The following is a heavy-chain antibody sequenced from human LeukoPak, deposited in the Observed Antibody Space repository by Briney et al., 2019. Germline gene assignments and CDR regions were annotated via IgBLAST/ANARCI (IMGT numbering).Heavy chain of an antibody. D-gene: IGHD5-12*01. CDR2: ISAYNGNT. J-gene: IGHJ4*02. V-gene: IGHV1-18*01. CDR3: ARDPAVATIFLVLTAQTHLDY. CDR1: GYTFTSYG. Sequence: ASVKVSCKASGYTFTSYGISWVRQAPGQGLEWMGWISAYNGNTNYAQKLQGRVTMTTDTSTSTAYMELRSLRSDDTAVYYCARDPAVATIFLVLTAQTHLDYWGQGTLVTVSS.